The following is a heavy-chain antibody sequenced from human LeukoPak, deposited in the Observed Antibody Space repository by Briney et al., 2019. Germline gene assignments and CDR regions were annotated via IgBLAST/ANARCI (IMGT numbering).Heavy chain of an antibody. V-gene: IGHV4-38-2*02. D-gene: IGHD3-3*01. CDR2: IYHSGST. Sequence: SETLSLTCTVSGYSISSGYYWGWIRQPPGKGLEWIGSIYHSGSTYYNPSLKSRVTISVDTSKNQFSLKLSSVTAADTAVYYCARVLGFWSGWAFDYWGQGTLVTVSS. CDR1: GYSISSGYY. CDR3: ARVLGFWSGWAFDY. J-gene: IGHJ4*02.